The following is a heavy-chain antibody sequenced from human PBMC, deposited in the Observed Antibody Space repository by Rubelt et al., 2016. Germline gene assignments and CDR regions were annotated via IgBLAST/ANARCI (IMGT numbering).Heavy chain of an antibody. J-gene: IGHJ6*03. CDR2: IDPSDSYT. CDR3: AGLGGLVVSRYYYYYMDV. D-gene: IGHD2-15*01. V-gene: IGHV5-10-1*01. Sequence: EVQLVQSGAEVKKPGESLRISCKGSGYSFTSYWISWVRQMPGKGPEWMGRIDPSDSYTNYSPSFQGHGTISADKSISTAYLQWSSLKASDTAMYYCAGLGGLVVSRYYYYYMDVWGKGTTVTVSS. CDR1: GYSFTSYW.